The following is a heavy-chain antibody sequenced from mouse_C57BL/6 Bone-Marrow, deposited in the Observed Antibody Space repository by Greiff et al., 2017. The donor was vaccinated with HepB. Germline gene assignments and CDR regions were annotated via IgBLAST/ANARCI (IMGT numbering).Heavy chain of an antibody. Sequence: VQLQQSGAELVRPGASVTLSCKASGYTFTDYEMHWVKQTPVHGLEWIGAIDPETGGTAYNQKFKGKAILTADKSSSTAYMELRSLTSEDSAVYYCTRRVLRRAMDYWGQGTSVTVSS. D-gene: IGHD2-4*01. J-gene: IGHJ4*01. CDR3: TRRVLRRAMDY. V-gene: IGHV1-15*01. CDR1: GYTFTDYE. CDR2: IDPETGGT.